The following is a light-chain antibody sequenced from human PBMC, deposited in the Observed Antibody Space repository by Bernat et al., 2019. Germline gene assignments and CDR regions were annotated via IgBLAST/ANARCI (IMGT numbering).Light chain of an antibody. J-gene: IGKJ5*01. CDR3: QHLNNFPIT. V-gene: IGKV1-9*01. Sequence: DIQLTQSPPFLSASVGDRVTITCRASQVIGIYLDWYQQKPGKAPKLLIYGASTLQTGVPSRFSGSGSGTEFTLTINNLQPEDFATFYCQHLNNFPITFGKGTRLEIK. CDR1: QVIGIY. CDR2: GAS.